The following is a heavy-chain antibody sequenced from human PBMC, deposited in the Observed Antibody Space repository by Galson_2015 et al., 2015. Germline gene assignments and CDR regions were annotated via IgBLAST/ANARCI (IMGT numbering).Heavy chain of an antibody. J-gene: IGHJ5*02. CDR3: ARDSCETTCSPAPNWFDP. D-gene: IGHD1-1*01. CDR2: ISSSSTTI. CDR1: GFTFGSYN. Sequence: SLRLSCAASGFTFGSYNMNWVRQAPGKGLEWVSYISSSSTTIYYADSVKGRFTISRDNAKNSLYLQMNSLRDEDTAVYYCARDSCETTCSPAPNWFDPWGQGTLVTVSS. V-gene: IGHV3-48*02.